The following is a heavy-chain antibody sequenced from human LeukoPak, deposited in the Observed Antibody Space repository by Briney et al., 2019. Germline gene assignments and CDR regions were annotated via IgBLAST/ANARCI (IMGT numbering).Heavy chain of an antibody. D-gene: IGHD3-16*01. CDR1: GGSISSYY. Sequence: SETLSLTCTVSGGSISSYYWSWVRQPPGKGLEWIGYIYYSGSTNYNPSLKSRVTISVDTSKNQFSLKLSSVTAADTAVYYCARALGGVISFDYWGQGTLVTVSS. J-gene: IGHJ4*02. CDR3: ARALGGVISFDY. V-gene: IGHV4-59*01. CDR2: IYYSGST.